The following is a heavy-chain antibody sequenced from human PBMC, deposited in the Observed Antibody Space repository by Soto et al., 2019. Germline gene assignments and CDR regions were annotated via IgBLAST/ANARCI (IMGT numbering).Heavy chain of an antibody. CDR1: GGTFSNYT. CDR3: ARFKLGEDY. J-gene: IGHJ4*02. CDR2: LIPTLGLA. V-gene: IGHV1-69*02. Sequence: QVQLVQSGAEVKKPGSSVKVSCKASGGTFSNYTITWVRQAPGQGVEWVGRLIPTLGLATYAQKFRGRVTITADKSTTTAYMELRSLRSEDTAMYYCARFKLGEDYWGQGTLVTVSS. D-gene: IGHD3-16*01.